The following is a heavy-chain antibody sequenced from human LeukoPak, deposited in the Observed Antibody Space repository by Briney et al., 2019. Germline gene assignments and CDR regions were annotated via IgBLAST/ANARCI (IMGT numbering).Heavy chain of an antibody. Sequence: AGGSLRLSCAASGFTFSSYAMSWVRQAPGKGLEWVSAISGSGGSTYYADSVKGRFTISRDNSKNKLYLQMNSLRAEDTAVYYCAKGISGAVVTPGPFDYWGQGTLVTVSS. D-gene: IGHD4-23*01. CDR3: AKGISGAVVTPGPFDY. CDR2: ISGSGGST. V-gene: IGHV3-23*01. CDR1: GFTFSSYA. J-gene: IGHJ4*02.